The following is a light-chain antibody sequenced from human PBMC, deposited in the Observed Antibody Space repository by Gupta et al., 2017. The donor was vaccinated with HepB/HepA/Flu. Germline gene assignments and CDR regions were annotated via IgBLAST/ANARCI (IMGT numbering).Light chain of an antibody. J-gene: IGKJ2*01. V-gene: IGKV3-15*01. CDR3: QQYNNWPRT. CDR2: GAT. Sequence: EIVSTHTPATLSVSPGGRATLSCRASQSVSSNLAWYQQKPVQAPRLLIYGATTRATGIPARFSGSGSRNEFTITISSLQSEDFAVYYCQQYNNWPRTFGQGTKLEIK. CDR1: QSVSSN.